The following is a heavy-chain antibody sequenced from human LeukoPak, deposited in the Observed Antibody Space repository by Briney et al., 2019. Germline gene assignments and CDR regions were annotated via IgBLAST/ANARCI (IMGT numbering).Heavy chain of an antibody. CDR2: INHSGST. V-gene: IGHV4-34*01. D-gene: IGHD2-2*01. CDR1: GGSFSGYY. Sequence: SETLSLTCAVYGGSFSGYYWSWIRQPPGKGLEWIGEINHSGSTNYNPSLKSRVTISVDTSKNHFSLKLSSVTAADTAVYYCARGRGEYCSSTSCSRPDYWGQGTLVTVSS. J-gene: IGHJ4*02. CDR3: ARGRGEYCSSTSCSRPDY.